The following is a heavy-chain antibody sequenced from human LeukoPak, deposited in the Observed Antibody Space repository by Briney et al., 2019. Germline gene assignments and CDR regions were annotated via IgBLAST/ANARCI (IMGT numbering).Heavy chain of an antibody. CDR1: GYTFTSYG. V-gene: IGHV1-69*13. CDR3: ARSLGYCSSTSCYRRRDDAFDI. J-gene: IGHJ3*02. CDR2: IIPIFGTA. Sequence: SVKVSCKASGYTFTSYGISWVRQAHGQGLEWMGWIIPIFGTANYAQKFQGRVTITADESTSTAYMELSSLRSEDTAVYYCARSLGYCSSTSCYRRRDDAFDIWGQGTLVTVSS. D-gene: IGHD2-2*02.